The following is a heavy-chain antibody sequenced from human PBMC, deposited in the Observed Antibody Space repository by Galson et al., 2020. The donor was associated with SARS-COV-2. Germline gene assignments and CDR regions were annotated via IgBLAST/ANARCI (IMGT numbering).Heavy chain of an antibody. V-gene: IGHV4-30-2*01. CDR2: IYHSGST. J-gene: IGHJ3*02. CDR3: ARAITGDAFDI. CDR1: GGSISSGGYS. Sequence: SETLSLTCAVSGGSISSGGYSWSWIRQPPGKGLEWIGYIYHSGSTYYNPSLKSRVIISVDRSKNQFSLKLSSVTAADTAVYYCARAITGDAFDIWGQGTMVTVSS. D-gene: IGHD1-20*01.